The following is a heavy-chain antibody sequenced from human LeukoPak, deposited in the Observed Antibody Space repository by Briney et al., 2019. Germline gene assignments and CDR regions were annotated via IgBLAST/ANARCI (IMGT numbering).Heavy chain of an antibody. CDR2: LYYSATT. Sequence: PSETLSLTCTVSGGSISSNSYYWGWIRQPPGKGLEWIGSLYYSATTYNNPSLESRVTISGDTSKNQFSLKLNSVTAADTAMYYCARGTRGAPVDYWGQGTLVTVSS. CDR1: GGSISSNSYY. V-gene: IGHV4-39*07. J-gene: IGHJ4*02. D-gene: IGHD1-14*01. CDR3: ARGTRGAPVDY.